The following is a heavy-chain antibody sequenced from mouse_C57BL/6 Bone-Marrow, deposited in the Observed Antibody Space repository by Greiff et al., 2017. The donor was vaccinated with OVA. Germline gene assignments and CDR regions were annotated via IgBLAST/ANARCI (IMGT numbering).Heavy chain of an antibody. V-gene: IGHV2-4*01. J-gene: IGHJ4*01. CDR2: IWSGGST. CDR3: APYDFYAMDY. CDR1: GFSLTSSG. Sequence: QVQLQQSGPGLVQPSQSLSITCTVSGFSLTSSGVHWVRQPPGKGLEWLGVIWSGGSTDYNAAFISRLSISKDNSKSQVFFKMNSLQADDTAIYYCAPYDFYAMDYWGQGTSVTVSS.